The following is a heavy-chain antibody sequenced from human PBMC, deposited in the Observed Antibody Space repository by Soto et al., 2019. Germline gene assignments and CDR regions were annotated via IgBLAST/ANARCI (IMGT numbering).Heavy chain of an antibody. V-gene: IGHV3-23*01. CDR1: GFTFSSYA. CDR3: AKVPWSGYYINYYGMDV. CDR2: ISGSVGST. J-gene: IGHJ6*02. Sequence: GGSLRLSCAASGFTFSSYAMSWVRQAPGKGLEWVSAISGSVGSTYYADSVKGRFTISRDNSKNTLYLQMNSLRAEDTAVYYCAKVPWSGYYINYYGMDVWGQGTTVTVSS. D-gene: IGHD3-3*01.